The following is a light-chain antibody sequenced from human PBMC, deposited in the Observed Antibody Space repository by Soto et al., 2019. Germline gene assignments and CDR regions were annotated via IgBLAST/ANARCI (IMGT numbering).Light chain of an antibody. Sequence: EIVLTQSPATLSVSPGERATLSCRASQGVFSNLAWYQQKPGQAPRLLIYGASTRASAIPARFSGRGSGTDFTLTISRLQSEDFEVYFCHQYHNWPRTFGQGTKVEVK. CDR1: QGVFSN. CDR2: GAS. V-gene: IGKV3D-15*01. J-gene: IGKJ1*01. CDR3: HQYHNWPRT.